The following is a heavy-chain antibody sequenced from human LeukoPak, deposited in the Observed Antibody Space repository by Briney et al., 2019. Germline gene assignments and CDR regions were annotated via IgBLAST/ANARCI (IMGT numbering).Heavy chain of an antibody. Sequence: GGSLRLSCAASGLTFSSYWMSWVRHAPGKGREWVADINQYGSEEYYVDSVKGRFTISRDNAKNSVYLEMNSLRAEDTAVYCCAREDQGFWRDFDLWGQGTLVTVSS. D-gene: IGHD3-3*01. CDR1: GLTFSSYW. J-gene: IGHJ4*02. V-gene: IGHV3-7*01. CDR2: INQYGSEE. CDR3: AREDQGFWRDFDL.